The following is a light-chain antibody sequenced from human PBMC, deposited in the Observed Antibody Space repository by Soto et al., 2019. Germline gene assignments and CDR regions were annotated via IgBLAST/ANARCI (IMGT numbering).Light chain of an antibody. CDR2: DDS. Sequence: SYELTQPPSVSVAPGQTARVTCGGSNIGSKSAHWYQQKAGQAPVVVVYDDSDRPSGIPERFSGSKSGNTATLTISRVEAGDEADYYCQVWDTSSVQPVGLGGGTKVTVL. CDR1: NIGSKS. V-gene: IGLV3-21*02. CDR3: QVWDTSSVQPVG. J-gene: IGLJ2*01.